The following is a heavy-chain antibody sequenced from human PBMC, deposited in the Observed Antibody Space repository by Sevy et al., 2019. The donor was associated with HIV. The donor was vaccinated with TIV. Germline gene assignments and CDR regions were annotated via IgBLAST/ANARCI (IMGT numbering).Heavy chain of an antibody. Sequence: SETLSLTCTVSGYSISSGYYWGWIRHPPGKGLEWIGSIYHSGSTYYNPSLKSRVTISVDTSKNQFSLKLSSVTAADTAVYYCAREPSITGTTIHYYYYGMDVWGQGTTVTVSS. D-gene: IGHD1-20*01. CDR1: GYSISSGYY. CDR3: AREPSITGTTIHYYYYGMDV. J-gene: IGHJ6*02. CDR2: IYHSGST. V-gene: IGHV4-38-2*02.